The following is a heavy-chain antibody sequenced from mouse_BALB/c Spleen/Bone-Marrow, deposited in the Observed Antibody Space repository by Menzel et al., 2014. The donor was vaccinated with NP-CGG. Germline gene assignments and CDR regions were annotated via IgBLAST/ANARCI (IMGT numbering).Heavy chain of an antibody. CDR2: VDPSDGYT. CDR3: ARGGDNFAWFAY. J-gene: IGHJ3*01. CDR1: GYTFTTYW. D-gene: IGHD1-3*01. V-gene: IGHV1-69*02. Sequence: VQVVESGAELVTPGASVKLSCKASGYTFTTYWMHWVKQRPGHGLEWIGQVDPSDGYTNYSQMFKGKATLTVDKSSSTAYMQLGSLSSEDSAVYYCARGGDNFAWFAYWGQGTLVTVSA.